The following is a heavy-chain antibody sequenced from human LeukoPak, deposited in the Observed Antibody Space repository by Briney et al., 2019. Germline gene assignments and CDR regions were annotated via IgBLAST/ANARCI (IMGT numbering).Heavy chain of an antibody. Sequence: GGSLRLSCAASGFTFSSNAMSWVRQAPGKGLEWVSAISGSGGSTYYADSVKGRFTISRDNSKNTLYLQMNSLRAEDTAVYYCAKVKDLYYYGSGSIDYWGQGTLVTVSS. CDR1: GFTFSSNA. D-gene: IGHD3-10*01. CDR2: ISGSGGST. V-gene: IGHV3-23*01. CDR3: AKVKDLYYYGSGSIDY. J-gene: IGHJ4*02.